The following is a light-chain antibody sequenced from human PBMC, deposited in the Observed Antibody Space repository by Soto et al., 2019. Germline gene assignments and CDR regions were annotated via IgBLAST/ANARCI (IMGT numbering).Light chain of an antibody. CDR2: GAF. Sequence: EIVMTQSPVTLSVSPGERATLSCRASQDISSNLAWYQQKPGQAPRLLIYGAFTRATGIADRFSGSGSGKEFTLTINSLHSEDFAVYYCQQYNNWPLTVGGGTKVEIK. CDR3: QQYNNWPLT. CDR1: QDISSN. J-gene: IGKJ4*02. V-gene: IGKV3-15*01.